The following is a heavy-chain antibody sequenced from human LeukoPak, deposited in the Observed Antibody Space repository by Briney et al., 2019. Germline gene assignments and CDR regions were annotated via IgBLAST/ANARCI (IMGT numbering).Heavy chain of an antibody. CDR2: INPSGGST. Sequence: GASVKVSCKASGYTFTNYYMHWVRQAPGQGLEWMGIINPSGGSTSSAQKFQGRVTMTRDTSTSTVYMELSSLMSEDTAGYYCARDFEHYDTSSGVSVQHWGQGTLVTVSS. V-gene: IGHV1-46*01. J-gene: IGHJ1*01. CDR3: ARDFEHYDTSSGVSVQH. CDR1: GYTFTNYY. D-gene: IGHD3-22*01.